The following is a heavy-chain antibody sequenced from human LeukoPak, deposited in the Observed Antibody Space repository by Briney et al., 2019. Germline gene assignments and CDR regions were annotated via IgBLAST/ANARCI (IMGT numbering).Heavy chain of an antibody. CDR2: IYTCGST. J-gene: IGHJ4*02. CDR3: ARVGTDFWSGYTPYFDY. V-gene: IGHV4-4*07. D-gene: IGHD3-3*01. CDR1: GGSISSYY. Sequence: PSETLSLTCTVSGGSISSYYWSWIRQPAGKGLEWIGRIYTCGSTNYNPSLKSRVTMSVDTSKNQFSLKLSSVTAADTAVYYCARVGTDFWSGYTPYFDYWGQGTLVTASP.